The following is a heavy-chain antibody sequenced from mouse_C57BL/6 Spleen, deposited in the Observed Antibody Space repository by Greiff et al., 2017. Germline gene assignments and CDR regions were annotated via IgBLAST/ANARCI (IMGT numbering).Heavy chain of an antibody. CDR1: GFTFSSYA. D-gene: IGHD1-1*01. J-gene: IGHJ2*01. Sequence: EVKLMESGGGLVKPGGSLKLSCAASGFTFSSYAMSWVRQTPEKRLEWVATISDGGSYTYYPDNVKGRFTISRDNAKNNLYLQMSHLKSEDTAMYYCARETTVVADYWGQGTTLTVSS. CDR3: ARETTVVADY. V-gene: IGHV5-4*01. CDR2: ISDGGSYT.